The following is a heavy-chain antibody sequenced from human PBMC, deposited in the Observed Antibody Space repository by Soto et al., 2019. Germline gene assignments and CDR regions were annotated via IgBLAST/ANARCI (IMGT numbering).Heavy chain of an antibody. CDR3: ARLGGFCSSTNCYGYYAMDV. CDR1: GGSISSGPYS. V-gene: IGHV4-39*02. Sequence: SETLSLTCTVSGGSISSGPYSWGWTRQPPGEGLEWIATFHYGESTHYNPSLESRVTVSVDTSQNHFSLKVSSVTVADTAVYYCARLGGFCSSTNCYGYYAMDVWGQGTTVTVSS. J-gene: IGHJ6*02. CDR2: FHYGEST. D-gene: IGHD2-2*01.